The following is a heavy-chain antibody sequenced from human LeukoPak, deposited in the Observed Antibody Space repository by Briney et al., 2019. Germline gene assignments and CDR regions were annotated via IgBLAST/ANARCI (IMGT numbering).Heavy chain of an antibody. J-gene: IGHJ4*02. V-gene: IGHV3-11*01. Sequence: GGSLRLSCAASGFTFSDYYMSWIRQAPGKGLEWVSYIRSSGSTIYYADSVKGRFTISRDNTKNSLYLQMDSLRAEDTAVYYCGRRAPAYFYFDYWGQGALVTVS. D-gene: IGHD2/OR15-2a*01. CDR2: IRSSGSTI. CDR1: GFTFSDYY. CDR3: GRRAPAYFYFDY.